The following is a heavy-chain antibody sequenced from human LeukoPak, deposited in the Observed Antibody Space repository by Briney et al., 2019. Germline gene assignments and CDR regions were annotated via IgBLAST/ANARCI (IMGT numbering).Heavy chain of an antibody. V-gene: IGHV4-30-4*01. D-gene: IGHD6-13*01. Sequence: PSQTLSLTCTVSGGSISSGHYYWSWIRQPPGKGLEWIGYIYYSGSTYYNPSLKSRVTISVDTSKNQLSLKLSSVTAADTAVYYCARVIIAAAETRRKVWFDPWGQGTLVTVSS. J-gene: IGHJ5*02. CDR3: ARVIIAAAETRRKVWFDP. CDR1: GGSISSGHYY. CDR2: IYYSGST.